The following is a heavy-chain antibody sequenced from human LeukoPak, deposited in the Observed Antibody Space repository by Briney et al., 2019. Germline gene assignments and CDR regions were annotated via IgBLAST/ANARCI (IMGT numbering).Heavy chain of an antibody. CDR1: GGTSSSYA. D-gene: IGHD6-25*01. V-gene: IGHV1-69*13. CDR3: ARGRGPYYYYYGMDV. J-gene: IGHJ6*02. CDR2: IIPIFGTA. Sequence: ASVKVSCKASGGTSSSYAISWVRQAPGQGLEWMGGIIPIFGTANYAQKFQGRVTITADESTSTAYMELSSLRSEDTAVYYCARGRGPYYYYYGMDVWGQGTTVTVSS.